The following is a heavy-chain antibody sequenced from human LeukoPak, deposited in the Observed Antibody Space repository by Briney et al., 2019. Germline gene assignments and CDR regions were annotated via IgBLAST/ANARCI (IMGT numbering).Heavy chain of an antibody. Sequence: SETLSLTCTVSGGSISSYYWSWIRQPPGKGLEWIGYIYYSGSTNYNPSLKSRVTISVATSKNQFSLDLSSVTAADTAVYYCARQKCTSTSCLTKNAFDIWGQGTMVTVSS. V-gene: IGHV4-59*08. D-gene: IGHD2-2*01. CDR2: IYYSGST. CDR3: ARQKCTSTSCLTKNAFDI. J-gene: IGHJ3*02. CDR1: GGSISSYY.